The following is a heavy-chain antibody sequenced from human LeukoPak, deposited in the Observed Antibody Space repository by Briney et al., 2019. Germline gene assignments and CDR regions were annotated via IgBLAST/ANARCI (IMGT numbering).Heavy chain of an antibody. V-gene: IGHV4-59*12. Sequence: SETLSLTCTVSGGSISSYYWSWIRQPPGKGLEWIGYIYYSGSTNYNPSLKSRVTISVDTSKNQFSLKLSSVTAADTAVYYCARLGDFWSGFTNWGQGTLVTVSS. J-gene: IGHJ4*02. CDR1: GGSISSYY. D-gene: IGHD3-3*01. CDR2: IYYSGST. CDR3: ARLGDFWSGFTN.